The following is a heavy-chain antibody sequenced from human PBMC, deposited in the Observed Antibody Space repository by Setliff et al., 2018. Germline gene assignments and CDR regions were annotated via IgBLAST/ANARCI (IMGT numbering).Heavy chain of an antibody. CDR2: IYYSGST. Sequence: PSETLSLTCTVSGGSISSSSYYWGWIRQPPGKGLEWIGSIYYSGSTYYNPSLKSRVTISVDTSKNQFSLKLSSVTAADTAVYYCARRGRGSSWFDTLFDYWGQGTLVTVSS. D-gene: IGHD6-13*01. J-gene: IGHJ4*02. V-gene: IGHV4-39*07. CDR1: GGSISSSSYY. CDR3: ARRGRGSSWFDTLFDY.